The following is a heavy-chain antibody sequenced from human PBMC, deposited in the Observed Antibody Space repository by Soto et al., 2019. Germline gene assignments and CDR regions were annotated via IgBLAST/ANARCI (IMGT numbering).Heavy chain of an antibody. V-gene: IGHV1-18*01. CDR1: GYTFASYA. Sequence: QVQLVQSGAEEKKPGASVKVSCKASGYTFASYAISWVRQAPGQGLERMGWISAYNGNTNYAHKLQGRVTMTTDTSTSTAYMELRSQRSDATAVYYCARDSPPPREWGQGTLVTVSS. CDR3: ARDSPPPRE. J-gene: IGHJ4*02. D-gene: IGHD1-26*01. CDR2: ISAYNGNT.